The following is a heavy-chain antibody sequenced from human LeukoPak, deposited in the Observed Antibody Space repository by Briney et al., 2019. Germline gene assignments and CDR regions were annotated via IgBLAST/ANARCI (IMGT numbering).Heavy chain of an antibody. CDR1: GGSISSYY. V-gene: IGHV4-4*07. CDR3: ARDPNDIEGVNLDY. Sequence: TSETLSLTCTVSGGSISSYYWSWIRQPAGKGLEWIGRIYTSGSTNYNPSLKSRVTMSVDTSKNQFSQKLSSVTAADTAVYYCARDPNDIEGVNLDYWGQGTLVIVSS. J-gene: IGHJ4*02. CDR2: IYTSGST. D-gene: IGHD1-26*01.